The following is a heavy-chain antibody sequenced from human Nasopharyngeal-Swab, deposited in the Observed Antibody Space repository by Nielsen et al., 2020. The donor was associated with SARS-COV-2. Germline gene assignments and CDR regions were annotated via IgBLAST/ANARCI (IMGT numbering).Heavy chain of an antibody. CDR3: ARDRGGAAAGKRPYYFDY. D-gene: IGHD6-13*01. CDR1: GGSISSYY. J-gene: IGHJ4*02. Sequence: SETLSLTCTVSGGSISSYYWSWIRQPPGKGLEWIGYIYYSGSTNYNPSLKSRVTISVDTSKNQFSLKLSSVTAADTAVYYCARDRGGAAAGKRPYYFDYWGQGTLVTVSS. V-gene: IGHV4-59*01. CDR2: IYYSGST.